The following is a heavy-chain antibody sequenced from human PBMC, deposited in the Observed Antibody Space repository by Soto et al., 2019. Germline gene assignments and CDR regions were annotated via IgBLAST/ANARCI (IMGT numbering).Heavy chain of an antibody. CDR3: VRSGTSSGRFSDY. CDR1: GYTFTSYW. D-gene: IGHD2-15*01. CDR2: IYPSDSDI. Sequence: GESLKISCKGSGYTFTSYWICWVRQMPGEGLEWMGVIYPSDSDIRYSPSFQGKVTISADKSITTAYLQWSSRKAADTAMYYCVRSGTSSGRFSDYWGQGTLVTVSS. V-gene: IGHV5-51*01. J-gene: IGHJ4*02.